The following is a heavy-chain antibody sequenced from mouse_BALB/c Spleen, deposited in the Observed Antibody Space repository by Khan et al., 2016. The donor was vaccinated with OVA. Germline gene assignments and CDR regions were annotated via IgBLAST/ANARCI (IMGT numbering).Heavy chain of an antibody. V-gene: IGHV3-2*02. D-gene: IGHD1-2*01. Sequence: VQLKESGPGLVKPSQSLSLTCTVTGYSITSGYGWNWLRQFPGNKLEWMGYISYSGSTNYNPSLTSRISITRDTSKNQVFLQLNSVNTDDTATYYCARTARIKYWGQGTTLTVSS. CDR1: GYSITSGYG. J-gene: IGHJ2*01. CDR3: ARTARIKY. CDR2: ISYSGST.